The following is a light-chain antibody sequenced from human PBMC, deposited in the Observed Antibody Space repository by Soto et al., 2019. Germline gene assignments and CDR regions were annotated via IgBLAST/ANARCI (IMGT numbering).Light chain of an antibody. CDR3: HQRQSWPRT. V-gene: IGKV3-11*01. J-gene: IGKJ1*01. Sequence: SVLSQSPATLSSFPGDRVTLSCRASQYINTRLAWYQHRPGRAPRLXIYQTSIRAAGIPSRFSASGSGTDFTLTISDVQPEDFALYYCHQRQSWPRTFGQGTRWIS. CDR1: QYINTR. CDR2: QTS.